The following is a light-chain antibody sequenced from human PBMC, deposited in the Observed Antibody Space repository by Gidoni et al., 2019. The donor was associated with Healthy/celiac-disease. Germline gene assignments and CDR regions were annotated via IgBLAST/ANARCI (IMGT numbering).Light chain of an antibody. V-gene: IGLV2-14*01. J-gene: IGLJ3*02. CDR1: SSDVGSYNC. CDR3: SSYTSSSTWV. Sequence: QSALTQPPSVSGSPGQSTTISCTGTSSDVGSYNCVSWYQQHPGKAPKLMIYDVTKRPSGVSNRFSGSKSGNTASLTISGLQAEDESDYYCSSYTSSSTWVFGGGTKLTVL. CDR2: DVT.